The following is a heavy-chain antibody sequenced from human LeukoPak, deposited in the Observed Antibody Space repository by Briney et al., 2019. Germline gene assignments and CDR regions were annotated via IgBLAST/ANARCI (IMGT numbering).Heavy chain of an antibody. Sequence: GGSLRLSCAASGFTFSSYSMNWVRQAPGKGLEWVSSISSSSSYIYYADSVKGRFTISRDNAKNSLYLQMNSLRAEDTAVYYCAREYHSGSYLFDYWGQGTLVTVSS. V-gene: IGHV3-21*01. J-gene: IGHJ4*02. CDR2: ISSSSSYI. D-gene: IGHD1-26*01. CDR3: AREYHSGSYLFDY. CDR1: GFTFSSYS.